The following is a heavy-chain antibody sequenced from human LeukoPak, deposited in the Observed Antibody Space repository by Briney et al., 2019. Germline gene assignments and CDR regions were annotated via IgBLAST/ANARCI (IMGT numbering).Heavy chain of an antibody. CDR1: GGTFSSYA. CDR3: ARTDYDGSGYYYFDY. V-gene: IGHV1-2*02. Sequence: ASVKVSCKASGGTFSSYAISWVRQAPGQGLEWMGWINPDSGGTNYAQNFQGRVTMTRDTSISTAYVELSRLRSDDTAVYYCARTDYDGSGYYYFDYWGQGTLVTVSS. CDR2: INPDSGGT. J-gene: IGHJ4*02. D-gene: IGHD3-22*01.